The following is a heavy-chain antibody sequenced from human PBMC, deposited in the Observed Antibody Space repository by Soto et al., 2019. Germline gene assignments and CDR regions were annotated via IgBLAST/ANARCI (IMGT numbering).Heavy chain of an antibody. Sequence: SETLSLTCTVSGDSIRPYYWTWIRQPPGKGLEWIGNIYYSGSVNYNPSLKSRVTISVDTSKNQFSLKLSSVTAADTAVYYCARHGGYGDYAFVYFDYWGQGTLVTVSS. CDR2: IYYSGSV. V-gene: IGHV4-59*08. J-gene: IGHJ4*02. CDR3: ARHGGYGDYAFVYFDY. D-gene: IGHD4-17*01. CDR1: GDSIRPYY.